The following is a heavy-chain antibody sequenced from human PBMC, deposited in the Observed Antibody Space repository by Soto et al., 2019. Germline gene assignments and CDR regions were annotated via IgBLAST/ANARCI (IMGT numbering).Heavy chain of an antibody. J-gene: IGHJ4*02. CDR2: ISAYNGNT. V-gene: IGHV1-18*01. CDR1: GYTFTSYG. D-gene: IGHD3-22*01. Sequence: ASVKVSCKASGYTFTSYGISWVRQAPGQGLEWMGWISAYNGNTNYAQKLQGRVTMTTDTSTSTAYMELRSLRSDDTAVYYCARETYYYDSSGYWAPPDYFDYWGQGTLVTVS. CDR3: ARETYYYDSSGYWAPPDYFDY.